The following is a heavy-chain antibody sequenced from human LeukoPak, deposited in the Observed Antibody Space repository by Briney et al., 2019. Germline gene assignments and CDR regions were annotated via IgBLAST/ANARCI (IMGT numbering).Heavy chain of an antibody. J-gene: IGHJ4*02. D-gene: IGHD3-9*01. V-gene: IGHV4-39*07. CDR2: IYYSGST. CDR1: GGSISSSSYY. Sequence: SETLSLTCTVSGGSISSSSYYWGWIRQPPGKGLEWLGSIYYSGSTYYNPSLKSRVTISVDTSKNQFSLKLSSVTAADTAVYYCATYSYDILTGYCFDYWGQGTLVTVSS. CDR3: ATYSYDILTGYCFDY.